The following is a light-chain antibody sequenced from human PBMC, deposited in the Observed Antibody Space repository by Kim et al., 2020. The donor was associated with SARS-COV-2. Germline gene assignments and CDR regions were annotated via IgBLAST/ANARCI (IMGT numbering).Light chain of an antibody. J-gene: IGLJ3*02. CDR2: DVN. V-gene: IGLV2-14*03. CDR3: TSYTSTRSWV. CDR1: SRDVGGYRY. Sequence: GQSITISCTGTSRDVGGYRYVSWYQQHPDKAPKLMIYDVNERPSGVSNRFSGSKSGNTASLTISGLQAEDEADYYCTSYTSTRSWVFGGGTKVTVL.